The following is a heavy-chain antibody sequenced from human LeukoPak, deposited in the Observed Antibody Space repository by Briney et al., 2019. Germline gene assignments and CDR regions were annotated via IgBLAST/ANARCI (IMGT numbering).Heavy chain of an antibody. D-gene: IGHD6-19*01. V-gene: IGHV3-30*03. CDR2: ISFHGSNQ. J-gene: IGHJ4*02. CDR1: GFTFSSYG. CDR3: ASTKPPGRAVAGTLDY. Sequence: GGSLRLACAASGFTFSSYGMHWVRQAPGKGLDWVAIISFHGSNQYYADSVKGRFTISRDNYQNTLYLQLDSLRAEDTAVYYCASTKPPGRAVAGTLDYWGQGTLVTVSS.